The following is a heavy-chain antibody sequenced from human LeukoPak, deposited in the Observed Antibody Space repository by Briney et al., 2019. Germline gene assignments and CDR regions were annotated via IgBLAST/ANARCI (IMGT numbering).Heavy chain of an antibody. Sequence: GGSLRLSCAASGFTFDDYAMHWVRQAPGKGLEWVSGISWNSGSIGYADSVKGRFTISRDNAKNSLYLQMNSLRAEDTALYYCAKGSLYCSSTSCYGLGAFDIWGQGTMVTVSS. V-gene: IGHV3-9*01. J-gene: IGHJ3*02. CDR3: AKGSLYCSSTSCYGLGAFDI. D-gene: IGHD2-2*01. CDR2: ISWNSGSI. CDR1: GFTFDDYA.